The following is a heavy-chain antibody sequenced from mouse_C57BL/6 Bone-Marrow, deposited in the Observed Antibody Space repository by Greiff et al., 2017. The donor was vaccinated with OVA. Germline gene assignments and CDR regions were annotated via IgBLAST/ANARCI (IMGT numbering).Heavy chain of an antibody. Sequence: HDTLKYSGPGILQSSQTLSLTCSFSGFSLSTSGMGVSWIRQPSGKGLEWLAHIYWDDDKRYNPSLKSRLTISKDTSRNQVFLKITSVDTADTATYYCARRKTTVVADWYFDVWGTGTTVTVSS. V-gene: IGHV8-12*01. D-gene: IGHD1-1*01. CDR3: ARRKTTVVADWYFDV. CDR1: GFSLSTSGMG. J-gene: IGHJ1*03. CDR2: IYWDDDK.